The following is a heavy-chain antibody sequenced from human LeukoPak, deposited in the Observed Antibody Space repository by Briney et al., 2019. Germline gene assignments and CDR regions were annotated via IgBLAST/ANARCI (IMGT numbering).Heavy chain of an antibody. CDR1: GFTFSSYS. J-gene: IGHJ4*02. Sequence: GGSLRLPCAASGFTFSSYSMNWVRQAPGKGLEWVSGISGSGGSTYYADSVKGRFTISRDNSKNTLYLQMNSLRAEDTALYYCAKDFGLRYSSSWYYYFDYWGQGTLVTVSS. V-gene: IGHV3-23*01. CDR3: AKDFGLRYSSSWYYYFDY. CDR2: ISGSGGST. D-gene: IGHD6-13*01.